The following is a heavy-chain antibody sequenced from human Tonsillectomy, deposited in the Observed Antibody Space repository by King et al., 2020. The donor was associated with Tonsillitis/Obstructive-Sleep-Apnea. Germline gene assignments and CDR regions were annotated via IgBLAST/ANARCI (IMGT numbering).Heavy chain of an antibody. CDR3: ARDSEFITIFGAYYYMDV. V-gene: IGHV3-11*05. D-gene: IGHD3-3*01. Sequence: VQLVESGGGLVKPGGSLRLSCAASGFTFSDYYMSWIRQAPGKGLEWVSYISSSSSYTNYADSVKGRFTISRDNAKNSLYLQMNRLRAEDTAVYYCARDSEFITIFGAYYYMDVWGKGTTVTVSS. CDR1: GFTFSDYY. J-gene: IGHJ6*03. CDR2: ISSSSSYT.